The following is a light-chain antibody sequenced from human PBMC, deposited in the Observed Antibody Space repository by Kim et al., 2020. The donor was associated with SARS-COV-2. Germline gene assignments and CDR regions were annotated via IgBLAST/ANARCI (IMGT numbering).Light chain of an antibody. J-gene: IGLJ3*02. V-gene: IGLV4-69*01. CDR1: SGHTSYA. CDR2: LNSDGSH. Sequence: QIVLTQSPSASASLGASVKLTCTLCSGHTSYAIAWHQQQPEKGPRYLMKLNSDGSHSKGDGIPDRFSGSSSGAERYLTISSLQSEDEADYYCQTWGTGWVFGGGTQLTVL. CDR3: QTWGTGWV.